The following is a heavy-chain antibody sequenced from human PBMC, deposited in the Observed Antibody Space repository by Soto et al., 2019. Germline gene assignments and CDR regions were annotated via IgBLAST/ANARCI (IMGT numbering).Heavy chain of an antibody. CDR3: ASSYSYSSGCALRD. CDR2: IYHSGST. J-gene: IGHJ1*01. D-gene: IGHD3-22*01. CDR1: GGSISSGGYS. V-gene: IGHV4-30-2*01. Sequence: QLQLQESGSGLVKPSQTLSLTCAVSGGSISSGGYSWSWIRQPPGKGLEWIGYIYHSGSTYYNPSLKSRVTISVDRSKPQFSRRLSSVTAADTAVYYCASSYSYSSGCALRDWGQGTLVTVSS.